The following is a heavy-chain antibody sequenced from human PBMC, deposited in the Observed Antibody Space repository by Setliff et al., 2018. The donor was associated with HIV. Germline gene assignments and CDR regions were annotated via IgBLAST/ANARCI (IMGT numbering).Heavy chain of an antibody. J-gene: IGHJ6*02. D-gene: IGHD6-13*01. CDR1: GFTFSTYA. CDR2: IWNDGTNK. CDR3: VKDQIDIAASLTYYYYTGYDV. V-gene: IGHV3-33*06. Sequence: PGGSLRLSCAASGFTFSTYAMSWVRQAPGRGLEWVAGIWNDGTNKFYADSVKGRFSISRWNSKNTLYLQMNSLRAEDTAIYHCVKDQIDIAASLTYYYYTGYDVWGQGTTVTVSS.